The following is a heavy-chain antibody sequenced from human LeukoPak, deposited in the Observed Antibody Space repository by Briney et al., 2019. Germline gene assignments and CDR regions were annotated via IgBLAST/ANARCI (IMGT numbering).Heavy chain of an antibody. J-gene: IGHJ4*02. D-gene: IGHD3-10*01. CDR1: GYSISSGFY. CDR3: ARGFRGPNFDY. V-gene: IGHV4-38-2*02. CDR2: IHYSGST. Sequence: SETLSLTCTVSGYSISSGFYWGWIRQPPGEGLQYIGSIHYSGSTFYNPSLKSRVTISVDTSKNQFSLRLSSVTAADTAVYYCARGFRGPNFDYWGQGTLVTVSS.